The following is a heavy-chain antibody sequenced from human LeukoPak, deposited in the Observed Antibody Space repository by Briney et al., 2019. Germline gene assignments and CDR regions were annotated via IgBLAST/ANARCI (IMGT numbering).Heavy chain of an antibody. CDR2: MNPNSGNT. CDR3: ARVGTTTQTFDY. J-gene: IGHJ4*02. V-gene: IGHV1-8*02. Sequence: GASVKVSCKASGYTLTDYYLHWVRQATGQGLEWMGWMNPNSGNTGYAQKFQGRVTMTRNTSISTAYMELSSLRSEDTAVYYCARVGTTTQTFDYWGQGTLVTVSS. D-gene: IGHD4-11*01. CDR1: GYTLTDYY.